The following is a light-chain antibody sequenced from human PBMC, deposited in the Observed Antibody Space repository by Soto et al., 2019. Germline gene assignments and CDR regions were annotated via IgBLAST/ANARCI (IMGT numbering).Light chain of an antibody. CDR2: DVS. Sequence: QSALTQPASESGSPGQSITISCTGTSSDVGGYNYVSWYQQHPGKAPKLMIYDVSNRPSGVSNRFSGSKSGNTASLTISGLQAEDEADYYCSSYTSSSTLDRVFGGGTKLTVL. V-gene: IGLV2-14*01. CDR3: SSYTSSSTLDRV. J-gene: IGLJ2*01. CDR1: SSDVGGYNY.